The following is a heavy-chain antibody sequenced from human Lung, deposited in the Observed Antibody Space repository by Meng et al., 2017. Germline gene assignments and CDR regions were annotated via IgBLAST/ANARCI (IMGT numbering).Heavy chain of an antibody. V-gene: IGHV4-34*01. CDR1: GGSFSDYY. CDR3: ARGPTTMAHDFDY. J-gene: IGHJ4*02. CDR2: INHSGST. D-gene: IGHD4-11*01. Sequence: QLQLQQWGAGLLKPSGTLSLTFVVSGGSFSDYYWSWIRQPPGKGLEWIGEINHSGSTNYNPSLESRATISVDTSQNNLSLKLSSVTAADSAVYYCARGPTTMAHDFDYWGQGTLVTVSS.